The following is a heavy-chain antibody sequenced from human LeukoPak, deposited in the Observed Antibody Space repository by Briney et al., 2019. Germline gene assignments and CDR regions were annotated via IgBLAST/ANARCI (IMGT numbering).Heavy chain of an antibody. CDR1: GFILDDYA. CDR2: VCRDGGRT. V-gene: IGHV3-43*02. J-gene: IGHJ5*02. Sequence: GGSLRLSCAASGFILDDYAMHWVRQAPGKGLEWVSLVCRDGGRTYYADSVQGRFSISRDNSKNSLYLQMNSLRTEDTALYYCAKGGVAGTTTQNWFDPWGQGTLVTVSS. CDR3: AKGGVAGTTTQNWFDP. D-gene: IGHD1-7*01.